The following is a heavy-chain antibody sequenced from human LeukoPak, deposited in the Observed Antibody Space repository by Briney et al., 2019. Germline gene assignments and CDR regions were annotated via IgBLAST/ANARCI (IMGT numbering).Heavy chain of an antibody. V-gene: IGHV4-59*01. D-gene: IGHD3-22*01. Sequence: SETLSLTCTVSGGSISSYYWSWIRQPPGKGLEWIGYIYYSGSTNYSPSLKSRVTISVDTSKNQFSLKLSSVTAADTAVYYCARVSFSSGIDYWGQGTLVTVSS. CDR1: GGSISSYY. J-gene: IGHJ4*02. CDR2: IYYSGST. CDR3: ARVSFSSGIDY.